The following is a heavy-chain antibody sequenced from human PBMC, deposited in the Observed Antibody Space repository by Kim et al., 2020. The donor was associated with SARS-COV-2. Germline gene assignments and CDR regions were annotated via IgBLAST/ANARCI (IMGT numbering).Heavy chain of an antibody. Sequence: DSVKGRFTISRDNSKNSLYLQMNSLRAEDTALYYCAKPLITMVRGGYFDYWGQGTLVTVSS. CDR3: AKPLITMVRGGYFDY. J-gene: IGHJ4*02. D-gene: IGHD3-10*01. V-gene: IGHV3-43D*03.